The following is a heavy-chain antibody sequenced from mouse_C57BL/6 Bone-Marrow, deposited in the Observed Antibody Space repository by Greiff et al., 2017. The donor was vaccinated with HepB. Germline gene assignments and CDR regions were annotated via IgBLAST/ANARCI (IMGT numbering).Heavy chain of an antibody. CDR1: GYTFTSYW. J-gene: IGHJ2*01. CDR3: ARSPITTEVAGIDY. D-gene: IGHD1-1*01. CDR2: IHPNSGST. V-gene: IGHV1-64*01. Sequence: VQLQQPGAELVKPGASVKLSCKASGYTFTSYWMHWVKQRPGQGLEWIGMIHPNSGSTNYNEKFKSKATLTVDKSSSTAYMQLSSLTSEDSAVYYCARSPITTEVAGIDYWGQGTTLTVSS.